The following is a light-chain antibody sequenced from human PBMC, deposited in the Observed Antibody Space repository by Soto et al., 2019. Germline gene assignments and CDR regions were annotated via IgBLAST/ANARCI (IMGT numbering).Light chain of an antibody. V-gene: IGLV2-14*01. J-gene: IGLJ1*01. CDR3: RSYSSRRTRFV. CDR2: EVT. CDR1: RSDVGSYDY. Sequence: QSALTQPASVSGSPGQSITVSCTGDRSDVGSYDYVSWYQQYPGTAPKLLIYEVTNRPPGVSDRFSGSKSENTASLTLSWRQAEEETDYYCRSYSSRRTRFVLGTGTKLTVL.